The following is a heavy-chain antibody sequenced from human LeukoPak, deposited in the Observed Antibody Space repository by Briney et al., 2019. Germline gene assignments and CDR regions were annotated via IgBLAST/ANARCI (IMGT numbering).Heavy chain of an antibody. CDR1: GFTFSSYA. D-gene: IGHD3-10*01. V-gene: IGHV3-23*01. J-gene: IGHJ4*02. CDR3: AKDSDLAIWFGELLPFDY. CDR2: ISGSGGST. Sequence: GGSLRLSCAASGFTFSSYAMSWVRQAPGKGLEWVSAISGSGGSTYYADSVKGRFTISRDNSKNTLYLQMNSLRAEDTAVYYCAKDSDLAIWFGELLPFDYWGQGTLVTVPS.